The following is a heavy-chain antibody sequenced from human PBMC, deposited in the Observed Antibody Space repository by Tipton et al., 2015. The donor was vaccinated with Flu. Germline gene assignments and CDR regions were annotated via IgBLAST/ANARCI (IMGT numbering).Heavy chain of an antibody. V-gene: IGHV4-38-2*02. CDR2: ICQGGST. J-gene: IGHJ5*01. D-gene: IGHD2-15*01. CDR3: ARDSGAYPLGFDP. Sequence: LRLSCSVSGDSIGRAYCWGWIRQPPGKGLEWIGNICQGGSTYDNPSLKSRVTISVDRSKNQFSLRLSSVTAADTAVYYCARDSGAYPLGFDPWRRGTLVTVSS. CDR1: GDSIGRAYC.